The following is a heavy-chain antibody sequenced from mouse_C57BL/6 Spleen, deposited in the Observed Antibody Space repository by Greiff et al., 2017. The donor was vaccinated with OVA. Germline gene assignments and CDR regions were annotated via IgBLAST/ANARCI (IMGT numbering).Heavy chain of an antibody. CDR1: GYTFTSYW. D-gene: IGHD2-4*01. Sequence: QVQLQQPGTELVKPGASVKLSCKASGYTFTSYWMHWVKQRPGQGLEWIGNINPSNGGTNYNEKFQSKATLTVDKSSSTAYMQLSSLTSEDSAVDYSARWVYDYDEGYYFDYWGQGTTRTVSS. V-gene: IGHV1-53*01. CDR3: ARWVYDYDEGYYFDY. J-gene: IGHJ2*01. CDR2: INPSNGGT.